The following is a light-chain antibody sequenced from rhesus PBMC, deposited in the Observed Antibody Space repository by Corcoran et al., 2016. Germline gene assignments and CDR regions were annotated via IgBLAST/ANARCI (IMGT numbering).Light chain of an antibody. V-gene: IGKV1-25*01. Sequence: DIQMTQSPSSLSASVGDRVTITCRASQVITNDLAWYQQKPGETPKLLIYEAASLPSGIPSRFSGSGSGTDFTLTISSLQSEDFATYYCQHYYNTPYTFGQGTKVEIK. CDR1: QVITND. J-gene: IGKJ2*01. CDR2: EAA. CDR3: QHYYNTPYT.